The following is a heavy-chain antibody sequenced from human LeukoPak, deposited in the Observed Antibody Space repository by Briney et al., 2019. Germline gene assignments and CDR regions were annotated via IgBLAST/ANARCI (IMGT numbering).Heavy chain of an antibody. Sequence: AGSLRLSCAASGFSFSSYGMHWVRQAPGKGLEWVAFIRYDGSNKYYADSVKGRFTISRDNSKNTLYLQMNSLRAEDTAVYYCAKDRGYDSSGYPYYFDYWGQGTLVTVSS. CDR1: GFSFSSYG. CDR3: AKDRGYDSSGYPYYFDY. D-gene: IGHD3-22*01. J-gene: IGHJ4*02. V-gene: IGHV3-30*02. CDR2: IRYDGSNK.